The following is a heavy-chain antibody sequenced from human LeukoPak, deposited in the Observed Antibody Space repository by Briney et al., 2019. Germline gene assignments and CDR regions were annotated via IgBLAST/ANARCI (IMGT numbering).Heavy chain of an antibody. Sequence: GGSLRLSCAASGFTFSSNWMHWVRQAPGKGLVRVSRINEDGSTTNYADSVKGRSTIFRDNAKNTLYLQMNSLRAEDTAVYYCAKTYGDSEGPDAFDIWGRGTMVTVSS. J-gene: IGHJ3*02. D-gene: IGHD4-17*01. CDR3: AKTYGDSEGPDAFDI. CDR2: INEDGSTT. CDR1: GFTFSSNW. V-gene: IGHV3-74*01.